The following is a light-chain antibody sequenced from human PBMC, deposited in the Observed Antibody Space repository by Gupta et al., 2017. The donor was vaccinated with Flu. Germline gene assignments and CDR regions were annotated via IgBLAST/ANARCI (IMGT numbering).Light chain of an antibody. CDR1: KSISSW. CDR2: KAS. CDR3: QHYTSPIT. Sequence: DIQMTQSPSTLSASVGDSVTITCRASKSISSWLAWYQLKPVKAPKLLIYKASRVESGVPQPSSGSRSWTEFTLTIISPQPDDFASYYCQHYTSPITFGPGTKVEIK. J-gene: IGKJ3*01. V-gene: IGKV1-5*03.